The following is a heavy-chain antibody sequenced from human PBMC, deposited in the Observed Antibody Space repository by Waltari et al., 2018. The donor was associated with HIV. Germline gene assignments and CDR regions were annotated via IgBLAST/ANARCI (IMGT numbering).Heavy chain of an antibody. V-gene: IGHV4-38-2*01. CDR2: IYDSGST. CDR3: ARYSYGYEWYFDL. Sequence: QVQLQESGPGLVKPSETLSLTCAVSGYSISSGYYWGWIRQPPGKGREWLGSIYDSGSTYYNPSLKSRVTISVDTSKNQFALKLSSVTAADTAVYFCARYSYGYEWYFDLWGRGTLVTVSS. J-gene: IGHJ2*01. CDR1: GYSISSGYY. D-gene: IGHD5-18*01.